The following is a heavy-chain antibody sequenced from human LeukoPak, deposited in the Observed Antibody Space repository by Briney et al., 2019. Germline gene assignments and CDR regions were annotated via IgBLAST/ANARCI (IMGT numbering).Heavy chain of an antibody. D-gene: IGHD6-6*01. CDR3: ARREQLGDPFDY. CDR1: GGSISSGGYS. Sequence: SETLSLTCAVSGGSISSGGYSWSWIRQPPGKGLEWIGSIYYSGSTYYNPSLKSRVTISVDTSKNQFSLKLSSVTAADTAVYYCARREQLGDPFDYWGQGTLVTVSS. J-gene: IGHJ4*02. V-gene: IGHV4-30-2*03. CDR2: IYYSGST.